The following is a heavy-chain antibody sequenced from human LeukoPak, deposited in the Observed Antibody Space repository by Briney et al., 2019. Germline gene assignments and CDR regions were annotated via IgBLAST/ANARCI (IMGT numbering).Heavy chain of an antibody. CDR3: ARDARIAAARYYGY. V-gene: IGHV1-8*03. CDR2: MNPNSGNT. D-gene: IGHD6-13*01. Sequence: GASVKVSCKASGYTFTSYDINWVRQATGQGLEWMGWMNPNSGNTGYAQKFQGRVTITRNTSISTAYMELSSLRSEDTAVYYCARDARIAAARYYGYWGQGTLVTVSS. CDR1: GYTFTSYD. J-gene: IGHJ4*02.